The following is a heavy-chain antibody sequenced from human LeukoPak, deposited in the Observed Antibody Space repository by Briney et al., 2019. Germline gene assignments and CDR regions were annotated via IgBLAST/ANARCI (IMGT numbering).Heavy chain of an antibody. CDR2: IYYSGST. Sequence: SETLSLTCTVSGGSISSYYWSWIRQPPGKGLEWIGYIYYSGSTNYNPSLKSRVTISVDTSKNQFSLKLSSVTAADTAVYYCARDGGDIVVVPAAMNAFDIWGQGTMVTVSS. D-gene: IGHD2-2*01. J-gene: IGHJ3*02. V-gene: IGHV4-59*12. CDR3: ARDGGDIVVVPAAMNAFDI. CDR1: GGSISSYY.